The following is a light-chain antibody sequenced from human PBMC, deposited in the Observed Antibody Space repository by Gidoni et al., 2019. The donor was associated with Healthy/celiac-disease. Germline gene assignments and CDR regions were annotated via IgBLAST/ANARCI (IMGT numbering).Light chain of an antibody. J-gene: IGLJ2*01. Sequence: SYELTQLPSRTVSQGQTASITCSGDNLGDKYACWYQHKPGPSPVLVIYQDRKRPSGIHDRFSGSNSGTTATLTIIGTQAMDEDDYYCHAWDSSSVVFGGGTKLTVL. CDR3: HAWDSSSVV. CDR1: NLGDKY. CDR2: QDR. V-gene: IGLV3-1*01.